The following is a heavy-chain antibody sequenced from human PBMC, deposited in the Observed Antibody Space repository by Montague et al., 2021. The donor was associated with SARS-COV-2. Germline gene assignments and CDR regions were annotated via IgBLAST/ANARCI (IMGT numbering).Heavy chain of an antibody. J-gene: IGHJ5*02. CDR2: IYTSGST. Sequence: TLSLTCIVSGGSISSRTYYWGWIRQPAGKGLEWIGRIYTSGSTNFNPSLKSRVTMSVDTSKNQFSLKLSSVTAADTAVYYCARDVGVPLAPPYSWFDPWGQGTLVTVSS. CDR1: GGSISSRTYY. V-gene: IGHV4-61*02. D-gene: IGHD2-2*01. CDR3: ARDVGVPLAPPYSWFDP.